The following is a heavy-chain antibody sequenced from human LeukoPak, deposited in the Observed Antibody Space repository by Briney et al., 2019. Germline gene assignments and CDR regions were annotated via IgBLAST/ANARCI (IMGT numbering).Heavy chain of an antibody. D-gene: IGHD2-21*01. CDR2: VNRDGTEK. CDR3: VWGDWYFES. CDR1: SHNFSHSR. V-gene: IGHV3-7*04. J-gene: IGHJ4*02. Sequence: GGSLRLSCVTSSHNFSHSRMTWARQAPGKGLQWVANVNRDGTEKHFLDSVEGRFTISRDNAKKSLYLQMSSVRPQNTAVYLCVWGDWYFESGGQGTLVTVSS.